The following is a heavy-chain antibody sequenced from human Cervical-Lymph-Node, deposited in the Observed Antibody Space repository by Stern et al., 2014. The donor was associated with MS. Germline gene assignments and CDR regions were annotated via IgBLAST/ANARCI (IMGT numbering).Heavy chain of an antibody. CDR3: AMLTPTADPAFDY. CDR1: GFTFSSYW. D-gene: IGHD3-16*01. J-gene: IGHJ4*02. CDR2: IKQDGSEK. Sequence: EVQLLESGGGLVQPGGSLRLSCAASGFTFSSYWMSWVRPAPGKGLEWVANIKQDGSEKYYVDSVKGRFTISRDNAKNSLYLQMNSLRAEDTAVYYCAMLTPTADPAFDYWGQGTLVTVSS. V-gene: IGHV3-7*01.